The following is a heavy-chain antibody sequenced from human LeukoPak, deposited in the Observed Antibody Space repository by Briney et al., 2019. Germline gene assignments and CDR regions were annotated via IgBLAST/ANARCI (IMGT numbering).Heavy chain of an antibody. CDR3: AKYGDILTGYPYYFDY. CDR2: INWNGEST. J-gene: IGHJ4*02. Sequence: GGSLRLSCAASGFTFDDYGMSWVRQAPGKGLEWVSGINWNGESTGYVDSVKGRFTISRDNSKNTLYLQMNSLRAEDTAVYYCAKYGDILTGYPYYFDYWGQGTLVTVSS. D-gene: IGHD3-9*01. CDR1: GFTFDDYG. V-gene: IGHV3-20*04.